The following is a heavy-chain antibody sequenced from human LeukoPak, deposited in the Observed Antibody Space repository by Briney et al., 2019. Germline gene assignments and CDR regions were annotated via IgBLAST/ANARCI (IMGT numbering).Heavy chain of an antibody. CDR1: GFTFDDYA. Sequence: GGSLRLSCAASGFTFDDYAMHWVRQAPGKGLEWVSGISWNSGSIGYADSVKGRFTISRDNAKNSLYLQTNSLRAEDMALYYCAKDEFVASDFTGAFDIWGQGTMVTVSS. J-gene: IGHJ3*02. CDR2: ISWNSGSI. D-gene: IGHD2-8*02. CDR3: AKDEFVASDFTGAFDI. V-gene: IGHV3-9*03.